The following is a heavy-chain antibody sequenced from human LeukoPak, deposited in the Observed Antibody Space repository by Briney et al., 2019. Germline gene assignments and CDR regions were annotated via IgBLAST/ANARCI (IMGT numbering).Heavy chain of an antibody. V-gene: IGHV1-69*06. CDR1: GGTFSSYA. Sequence: SVKVSCKASGGTFSSYAISWVRQAPGQGLEWMGGIIPMFGTADYAQKFQGRVTITADKSTSTAYMELSSLRSDDTAVYYCAKGTTYCSSTSCQFDYWGQGTLVTVSS. CDR2: IIPMFGTA. D-gene: IGHD2-2*01. J-gene: IGHJ4*02. CDR3: AKGTTYCSSTSCQFDY.